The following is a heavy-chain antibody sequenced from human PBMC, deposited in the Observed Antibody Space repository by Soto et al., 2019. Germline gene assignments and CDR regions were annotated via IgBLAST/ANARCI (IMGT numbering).Heavy chain of an antibody. D-gene: IGHD6-13*01. V-gene: IGHV1-69*13. J-gene: IGHJ6*02. CDR1: GGTFSSYA. CDR2: IIPIFGTA. Sequence: SVKVSCKASGGTFSSYAISWVRQAPGQGLEWMGGIIPIFGTANYAQKFQGRVTITADESTSTAYMELSSLRSEDTAVYYCAIPSPGIAAAGSYYGMDVWGQGTTVTVSS. CDR3: AIPSPGIAAAGSYYGMDV.